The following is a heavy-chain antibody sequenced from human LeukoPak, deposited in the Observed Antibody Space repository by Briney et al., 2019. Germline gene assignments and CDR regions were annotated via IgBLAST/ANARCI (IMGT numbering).Heavy chain of an antibody. V-gene: IGHV3-74*01. Sequence: RPGGSLRLSCAASGFAFSNYWMHWVRQAPGKGLVWVSRINTDGSSASYADSVKGRFTISRDNAQNTLYLQMNSLRAEDTAVYYCAKYGSRTPPFDRYFDYWGQGTLVTVSS. CDR2: INTDGSSA. CDR3: AKYGSRTPPFDRYFDY. CDR1: GFAFSNYW. D-gene: IGHD3-10*01. J-gene: IGHJ4*02.